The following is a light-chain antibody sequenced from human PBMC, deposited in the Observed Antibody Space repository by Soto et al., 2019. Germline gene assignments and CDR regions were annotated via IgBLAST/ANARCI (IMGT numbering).Light chain of an antibody. CDR1: QSGDSNY. Sequence: EIVLTQSPGTLSLSPGEEATLSCRASQSGDSNYLAWYQQKPGQTPRLIIYGASGRADGIPHRFSGSGFGTDFTLTISRLEPEDFAVYYCQQYGSSPPITFGQGTRLEIK. V-gene: IGKV3-20*01. CDR3: QQYGSSPPIT. J-gene: IGKJ5*01. CDR2: GAS.